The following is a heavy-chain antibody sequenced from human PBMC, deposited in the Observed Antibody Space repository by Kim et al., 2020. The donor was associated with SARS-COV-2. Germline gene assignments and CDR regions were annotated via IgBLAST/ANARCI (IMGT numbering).Heavy chain of an antibody. Sequence: YYADSGKGRFTISREKTKNTMYLQMNRHRAEETAVYYCAKGWRQLGSPLDYWGQGTLVTVSS. V-gene: IGHV3-33*03. J-gene: IGHJ4*02. CDR3: AKGWRQLGSPLDY. D-gene: IGHD5-18*01.